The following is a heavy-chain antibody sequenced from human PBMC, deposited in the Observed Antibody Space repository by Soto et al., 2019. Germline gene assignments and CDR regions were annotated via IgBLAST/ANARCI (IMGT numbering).Heavy chain of an antibody. J-gene: IGHJ6*02. CDR2: INPSSDST. CDR1: GYTFTNYY. D-gene: IGHD3-3*01. CDR3: ARGRGFWSGYRYYYYGMDV. V-gene: IGHV1-46*01. Sequence: ASVKVSCKASGYTFTNYYMHWVRQAPGQGLEWMGIINPSSDSTSYAQKFQGRVTMTRDTSASTVYMELSSLRSEDTAVYYCARGRGFWSGYRYYYYGMDVWGQGTTVTV.